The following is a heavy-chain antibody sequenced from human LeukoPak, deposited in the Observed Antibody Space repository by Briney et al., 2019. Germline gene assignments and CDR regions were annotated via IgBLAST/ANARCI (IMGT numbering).Heavy chain of an antibody. D-gene: IGHD1-14*01. V-gene: IGHV3-66*01. CDR2: IYSGGDA. CDR3: SRDRGISGE. Sequence: GGSLRLSCAASGFTFTTYAMTWVRQAPGKGLEWVSIIYSGGDAYYADSVKGRFTISRDNSKNTVYLQMERLRVEDTAVYYCSRDRGISGEWGQGTLVTVSS. J-gene: IGHJ4*02. CDR1: GFTFTTYA.